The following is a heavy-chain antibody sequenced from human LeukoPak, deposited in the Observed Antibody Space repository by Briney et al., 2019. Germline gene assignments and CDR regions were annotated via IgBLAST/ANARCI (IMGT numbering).Heavy chain of an antibody. CDR2: IYYSGST. Sequence: SETLSLTCTVSGGSISSGDYYWSWIRQPPGKGLEWIGYIYYSGSTYYNPSLKSRVTISVDTSKNQFSLKLSSVTAADTAVYYCARAGVQYSYGKINWFDPWGQGTLVTVSS. J-gene: IGHJ5*02. V-gene: IGHV4-30-4*01. CDR1: GGSISSGDYY. D-gene: IGHD5-18*01. CDR3: ARAGVQYSYGKINWFDP.